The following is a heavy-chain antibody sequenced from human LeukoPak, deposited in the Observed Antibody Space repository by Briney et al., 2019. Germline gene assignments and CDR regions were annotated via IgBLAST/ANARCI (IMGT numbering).Heavy chain of an antibody. D-gene: IGHD6-19*01. J-gene: IGHJ4*02. Sequence: GAPVKVSCKASGGTFSSYAISWVRQAPGQGLEWMGGIIPRGGRTSYAQKFQGRVTMTSDTSTSTVYMELSSLRSEDTAVYYCATEREWLPQGFESWGQGTLVTVSS. CDR2: IIPRGGRT. CDR3: ATEREWLPQGFES. V-gene: IGHV1-69*10. CDR1: GGTFSSYA.